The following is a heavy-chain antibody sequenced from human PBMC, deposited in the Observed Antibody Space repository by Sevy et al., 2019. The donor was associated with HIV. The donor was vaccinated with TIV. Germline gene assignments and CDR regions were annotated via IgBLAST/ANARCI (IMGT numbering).Heavy chain of an antibody. CDR2: IRYDGSTK. CDR1: GFTFSGYG. D-gene: IGHD3-10*01. V-gene: IGHV3-30*02. J-gene: IGHJ3*01. CDR3: AKGLGMVQGALLSDDV. Sequence: GGSLRLSCAASGFTFSGYGMHWVRQAPGKGLEWVAFIRYDGSTKYYVDSVKGRFTNSRDNSKNRLFLQMNSLGTEDTSVYYCAKGLGMVQGALLSDDVWGQGTLVTVSS.